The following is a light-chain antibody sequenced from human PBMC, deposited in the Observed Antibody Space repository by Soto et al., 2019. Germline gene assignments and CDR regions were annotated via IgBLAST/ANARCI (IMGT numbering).Light chain of an antibody. V-gene: IGLV2-8*01. CDR2: EVT. Sequence: QSALTQPPSASGSPGQSVTISCTRTSSDVGGYNYVSWYQQYPGRAPKLMIYEVTKRPSGVPDRFSGSKSGNTASLTVSGLQAEDEADYYCSSYAASNHFYLVFGGGTKVTVL. J-gene: IGLJ3*02. CDR1: SSDVGGYNY. CDR3: SSYAASNHFYLV.